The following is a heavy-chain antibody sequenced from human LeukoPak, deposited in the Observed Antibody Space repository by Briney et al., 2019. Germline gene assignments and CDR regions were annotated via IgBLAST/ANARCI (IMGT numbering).Heavy chain of an antibody. CDR2: INHSGST. CDR1: GGSFNGYY. V-gene: IGHV4-34*01. J-gene: IGHJ4*02. Sequence: SETLSFTCAVYGGSFNGYYWSWIRQPPGKGLEWIGEINHSGSTNYNPSLKSRVTISVDTSKNQFSLKLSSVTAADTAVYYCARGPQRYGIAARPFDYWGQGTLVTVSS. D-gene: IGHD6-6*01. CDR3: ARGPQRYGIAARPFDY.